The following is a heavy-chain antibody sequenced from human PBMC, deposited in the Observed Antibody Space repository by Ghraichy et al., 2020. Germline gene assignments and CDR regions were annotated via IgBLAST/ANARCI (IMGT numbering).Heavy chain of an antibody. J-gene: IGHJ4*02. Sequence: SVKVSCKASGFTFTSSAVQWVRQARGQRLEWIGWIVVGSGNTNYAQKFQERVTITRDMSTSTAYMELSSLRSEDTAVYYCALQLIAAASSDYIDYWGQGTLVTVSS. CDR3: ALQLIAAASSDYIDY. D-gene: IGHD3-22*01. V-gene: IGHV1-58*01. CDR1: GFTFTSSA. CDR2: IVVGSGNT.